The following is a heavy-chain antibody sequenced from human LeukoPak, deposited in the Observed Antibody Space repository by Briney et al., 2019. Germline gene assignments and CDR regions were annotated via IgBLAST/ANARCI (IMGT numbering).Heavy chain of an antibody. CDR3: ARQRYYFDSSGYYFDD. J-gene: IGHJ4*02. V-gene: IGHV4-39*01. CDR2: VYYSGST. CDR1: GGSISSRSYY. Sequence: PSETLSLTCTVSGGSISSRSYYWGWIRQPPGKGLEWIGSVYYSGSTYYNPSLKSRVTISADTSKNQLSLKLNSVTAADTAVYYCARQRYYFDSSGYYFDDWGQGTLVTVSS. D-gene: IGHD3-22*01.